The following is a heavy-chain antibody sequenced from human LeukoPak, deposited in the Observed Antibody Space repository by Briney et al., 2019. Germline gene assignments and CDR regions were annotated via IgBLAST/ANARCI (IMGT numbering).Heavy chain of an antibody. D-gene: IGHD6-13*01. J-gene: IGHJ4*02. Sequence: PSETLSLTCTVSGGSISSYYWSWIRQPPGKGLEWIGYIYYSGSTNYNPSLKSRVTISVDTSKNQFSLKLSSVTAADTAVYYCARGPRSSSWYAGSDYWGQGTLVTVSS. CDR1: GGSISSYY. CDR3: ARGPRSSSWYAGSDY. V-gene: IGHV4-59*01. CDR2: IYYSGST.